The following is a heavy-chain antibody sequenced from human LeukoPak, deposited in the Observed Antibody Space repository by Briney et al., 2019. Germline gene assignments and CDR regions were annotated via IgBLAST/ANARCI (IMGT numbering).Heavy chain of an antibody. Sequence: SETLSLTCAVSGGSISSSTYYWGWIRQPPGKGLEWIGSVYYSGNTYYNPSLKSRVTISVDTSKNHFSLQLNSLTAADTAVYYCARLGGPGVRAGTQNWGQGTLVTVSS. D-gene: IGHD6-13*01. CDR3: ARLGGPGVRAGTQN. CDR1: GGSISSSTYY. V-gene: IGHV4-39*02. J-gene: IGHJ4*02. CDR2: VYYSGNT.